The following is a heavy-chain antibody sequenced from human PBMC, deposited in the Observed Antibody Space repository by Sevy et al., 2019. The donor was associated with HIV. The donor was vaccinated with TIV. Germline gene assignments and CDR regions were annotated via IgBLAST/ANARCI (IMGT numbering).Heavy chain of an antibody. J-gene: IGHJ4*02. CDR3: AKDNRDKKLRLGGLSLCFNYFDY. V-gene: IGHV3-23*01. CDR2: ISGSGGST. Sequence: GGSLRLSCAASGFTFSSYAMSWVRQAPGKGLEWVSAISGSGGSTYYADSVKGRFTISRDNSKNTLYLQMNSLRAEDTAVYYCAKDNRDKKLRLGGLSLCFNYFDYWGQGTLVTVSS. D-gene: IGHD3-16*02. CDR1: GFTFSSYA.